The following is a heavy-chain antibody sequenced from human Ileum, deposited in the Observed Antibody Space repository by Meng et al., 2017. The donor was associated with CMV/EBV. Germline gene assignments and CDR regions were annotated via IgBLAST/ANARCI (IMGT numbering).Heavy chain of an antibody. J-gene: IGHJ4*02. CDR2: VSYSGGT. V-gene: IGHV4-39*07. CDR1: GGSISSATHY. CDR3: ARDRSIAWFYY. D-gene: IGHD3-10*01. Sequence: ESLRLSCTSSGGSISSATHYWAWIRQPPGKGLEWIGSVSYSGGTYYNPSLKSRVTMSVDTSKSQFSLKLSSVTAADTAVYYCARDRSIAWFYYWGQGTLVTVSS.